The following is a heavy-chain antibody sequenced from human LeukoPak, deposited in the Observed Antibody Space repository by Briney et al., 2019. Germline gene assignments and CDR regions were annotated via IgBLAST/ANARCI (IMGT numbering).Heavy chain of an antibody. J-gene: IGHJ1*01. CDR2: ISGSGGQT. Sequence: PGGSLRLSCAASGLTFSSHAMSWVRQAPGKGLEWASAISGSGGQTYYADSVKGRFTISRDNSKDTLYLQMNNLKAEDTAVYYCANNEWQWGQGTLVTVSS. D-gene: IGHD2-8*01. CDR1: GLTFSSHA. CDR3: ANNEWQ. V-gene: IGHV3-23*01.